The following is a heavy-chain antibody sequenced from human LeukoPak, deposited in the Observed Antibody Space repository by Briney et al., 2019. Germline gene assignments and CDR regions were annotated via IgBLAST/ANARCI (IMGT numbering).Heavy chain of an antibody. CDR2: ISSSSSTI. Sequence: GGSLRLSCAASGFTFSNYSMNWVRQAPGKGLEWVSYISSSSSTIYYADSVKGRFTISRDNAKNSLYLQMNSLRAEDTAVYYCARDPSYYYGSGSFFLDYWGQGTLVTVSS. CDR3: ARDPSYYYGSGSFFLDY. D-gene: IGHD3-10*01. CDR1: GFTFSNYS. V-gene: IGHV3-48*01. J-gene: IGHJ4*02.